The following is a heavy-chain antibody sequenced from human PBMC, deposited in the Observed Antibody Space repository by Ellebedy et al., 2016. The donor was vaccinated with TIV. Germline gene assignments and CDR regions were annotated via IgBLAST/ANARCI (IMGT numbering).Heavy chain of an antibody. V-gene: IGHV4-61*08. J-gene: IGHJ6*02. CDR1: GGSISSGGFY. CDR2: LYYSGST. CDR3: ARGLLFYDFWSGYYKGAGDYYYGMDV. Sequence: MPSETLSLTCSVSGGSISSGGFYWSWVRQPTGKGLEWIGYLYYSGSTKYNPSLKSRVTISVDTSKNQFSLKLSSATAAETAVYYCARGLLFYDFWSGYYKGAGDYYYGMDVWGQGTTVTVSS. D-gene: IGHD3-3*01.